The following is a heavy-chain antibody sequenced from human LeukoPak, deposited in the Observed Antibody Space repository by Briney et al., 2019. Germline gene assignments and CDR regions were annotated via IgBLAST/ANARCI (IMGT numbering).Heavy chain of an antibody. D-gene: IGHD6-19*01. CDR3: AKGIAVAGRVTSHWFDP. Sequence: PSETLSLTCTVSGGSISSGGYYWSWIRQHPGKGLEWIGYIYYSGSTNYNPSLKSRVTISVDTSKNQFSLKLSSVTAADTAVYYCAKGIAVAGRVTSHWFDPWGQGTLVTVSS. CDR1: GGSISSGGYY. V-gene: IGHV4-61*08. J-gene: IGHJ5*02. CDR2: IYYSGST.